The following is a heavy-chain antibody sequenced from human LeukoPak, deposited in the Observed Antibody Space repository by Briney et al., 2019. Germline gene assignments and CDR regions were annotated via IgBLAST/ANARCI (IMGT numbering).Heavy chain of an antibody. CDR2: INPNSGGT. CDR3: SIFEYYYGMDV. Sequence: ASVKVSCKASGGTFSSYAFSWVRQAPGQGLEWMGWINPNSGGTNYAQKFQGWVTMTRDTSISTAYMELSRLRSDDTAVYYCSIFEYYYGMDVWGQGTTVTVSS. V-gene: IGHV1-2*04. J-gene: IGHJ6*02. D-gene: IGHD3-3*01. CDR1: GGTFSSYA.